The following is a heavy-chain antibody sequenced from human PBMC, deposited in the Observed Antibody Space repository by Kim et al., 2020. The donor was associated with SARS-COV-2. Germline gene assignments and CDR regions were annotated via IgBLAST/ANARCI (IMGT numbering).Heavy chain of an antibody. V-gene: IGHV3-48*03. CDR2: ISSSGSTI. Sequence: GGSLRLSCAASGFTFSSYEMNWVRQAPGKGLEWVSYISSSGSTIYYADSVKGRFIISRDNAKNSLYLQMNSLRAEDTAVYYCARDLSGIVVVPAAIPGYAFDIWGQGTMVTVSS. CDR3: ARDLSGIVVVPAAIPGYAFDI. CDR1: GFTFSSYE. J-gene: IGHJ3*02. D-gene: IGHD2-2*01.